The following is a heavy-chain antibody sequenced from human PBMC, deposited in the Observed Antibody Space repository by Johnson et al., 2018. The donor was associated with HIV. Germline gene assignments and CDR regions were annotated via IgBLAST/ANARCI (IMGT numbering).Heavy chain of an antibody. J-gene: IGHJ3*02. D-gene: IGHD1-20*01. CDR3: ARGDNWNDGDGAFDI. CDR1: GFTVNTNF. CDR2: LYRGGSP. Sequence: VQLVESGGGLIQPGGSLRLSCSVSGFTVNTNFMSWVRQAPGKGLEWVSVLYRGGSPYSADSVKGRFAVSRDNSNNTFYLQMNNLRAGDTAVYYCARGDNWNDGDGAFDIWGQGTMGTVSS. V-gene: IGHV3-53*01.